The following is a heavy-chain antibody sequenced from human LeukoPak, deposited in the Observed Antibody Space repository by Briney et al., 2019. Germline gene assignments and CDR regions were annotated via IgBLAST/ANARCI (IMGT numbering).Heavy chain of an antibody. CDR2: INHSGST. V-gene: IGHV4-34*01. CDR3: ARNSNYDILTGYTGRDDY. Sequence: SETLSLTCAVYGGSFSGYYWSWIRQPPGKGLEWIGEINHSGSTNYNPSLKSRVTISVDTSKNQFSLKLSSVTAADTAVYYCARNSNYDILTGYTGRDDYWGQGTLVTVSS. D-gene: IGHD3-9*01. J-gene: IGHJ4*02. CDR1: GGSFSGYY.